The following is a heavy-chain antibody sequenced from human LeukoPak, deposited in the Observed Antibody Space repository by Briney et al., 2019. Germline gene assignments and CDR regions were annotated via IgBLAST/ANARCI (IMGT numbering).Heavy chain of an antibody. D-gene: IGHD1-1*01. J-gene: IGHJ4*02. CDR1: GFTFSDYD. V-gene: IGHV3-13*01. Sequence: PGGSLRLSCAASGFTFSDYDMHWVRQATGKGLEWVSAIGTAGDTYYTGSVKGRFTISRENAKNSLYLRMNSLRAGDTAVYYCARVAKERVGGVYYFDYWGQGTLVTASS. CDR3: ARVAKERVGGVYYFDY. CDR2: IGTAGDT.